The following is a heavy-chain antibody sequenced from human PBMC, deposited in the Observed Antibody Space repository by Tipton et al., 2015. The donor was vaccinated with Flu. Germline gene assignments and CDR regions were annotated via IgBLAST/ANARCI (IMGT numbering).Heavy chain of an antibody. Sequence: TLSLTCTVSGYSISSGFYWGWIRQPPGKGLEWIGNIYQSGSTFYNPSLKSRVTISVDTSKNQFSLKLSSVTAADTAAYYCARGDGYNFDYWGQGTLVTVSS. V-gene: IGHV4-38-2*02. J-gene: IGHJ4*02. CDR1: GYSISSGFY. D-gene: IGHD5-24*01. CDR3: ARGDGYNFDY. CDR2: IYQSGST.